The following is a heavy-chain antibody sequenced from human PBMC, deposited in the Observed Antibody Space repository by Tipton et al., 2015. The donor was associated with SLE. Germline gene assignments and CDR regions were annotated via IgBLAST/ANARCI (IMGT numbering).Heavy chain of an antibody. J-gene: IGHJ4*02. D-gene: IGHD1-26*01. V-gene: IGHV4-4*09. CDR2: IYSSGST. CDR1: GGSISTYY. Sequence: TLSLTCTVSGGSISTYYWSWIRQSPGKGLEWIGYIYSSGSTNYNPPLKSRVAISVDTSKNQFSLKLSSMTAADTAVYYCARGGGLSPFDYWGQGTLVTVSS. CDR3: ARGGGLSPFDY.